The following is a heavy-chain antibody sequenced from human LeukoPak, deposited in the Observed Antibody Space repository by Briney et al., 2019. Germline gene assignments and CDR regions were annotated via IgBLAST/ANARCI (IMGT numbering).Heavy chain of an antibody. D-gene: IGHD4-17*01. CDR3: ARDGQRQAYGDYVDY. CDR1: GFNFGSYV. V-gene: IGHV3-21*04. Sequence: PGGSLRLSCAATGFNFGSYVMSWVRQAPGKGLEWVSSILIRGGDTYYADSVKGRFTISRDNAKNSLYLQMDSLRAEDTAVYYCARDGQRQAYGDYVDYWGQGTLVTVSS. CDR2: ILIRGGDT. J-gene: IGHJ4*02.